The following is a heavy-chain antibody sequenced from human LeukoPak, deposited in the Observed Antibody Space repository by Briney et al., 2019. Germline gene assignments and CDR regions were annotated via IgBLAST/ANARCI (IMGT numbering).Heavy chain of an antibody. Sequence: SETLSFTCTVSGGSISGGSYYWSWIPQPAGKGLEWIGRIYTSGSTNYNPSLKSRVTISVDTSKNQFSLKLSSVTAADTAVYYCARDRIFGGFDPWGQGTLVTVSS. V-gene: IGHV4-61*02. D-gene: IGHD3-3*01. CDR2: IYTSGST. CDR1: GGSISGGSYY. CDR3: ARDRIFGGFDP. J-gene: IGHJ5*02.